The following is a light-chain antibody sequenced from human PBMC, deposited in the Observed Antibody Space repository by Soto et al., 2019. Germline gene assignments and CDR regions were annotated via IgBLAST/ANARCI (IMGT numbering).Light chain of an antibody. CDR3: SSYTSSTPPYV. J-gene: IGLJ1*01. V-gene: IGLV2-14*01. Sequence: QSVLPQPASVSGSPGQSIAISCTGTSSDDGDYNYVSWYQQHPGKAPKLIIYDVSDRPSGVSSRFSGSKSGNTASLTISGLQPEDEADYYCSSYTSSTPPYVFGTGTKVTVL. CDR2: DVS. CDR1: SSDDGDYNY.